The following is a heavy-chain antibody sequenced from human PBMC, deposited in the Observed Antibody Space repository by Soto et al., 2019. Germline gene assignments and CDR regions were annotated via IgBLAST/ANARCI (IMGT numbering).Heavy chain of an antibody. D-gene: IGHD6-19*01. V-gene: IGHV1-69*13. CDR2: IIPIFGTA. CDR3: ARRAVAGTLVYFDY. Sequence: ASVKVSCKASGGTFSSYAISWVRQAPGQGLEWMGGIIPIFGTANYAQKFQGRVTITADESTSTAYMELSSLRSEDTAVYYCARRAVAGTLVYFDYWGQGTLVTVSP. J-gene: IGHJ4*02. CDR1: GGTFSSYA.